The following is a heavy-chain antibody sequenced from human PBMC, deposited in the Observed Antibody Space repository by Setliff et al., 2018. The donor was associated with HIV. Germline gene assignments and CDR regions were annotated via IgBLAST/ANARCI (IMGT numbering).Heavy chain of an antibody. Sequence: GESLKISCQASGYTFTNHWIGWVRQMPGEGLEWMAIIYPGDSDVRYNPSFQGQVTVSVDKSINTAYLQWSSLKASDTATYYCARHGPMRDGYNHRAFDYWGQGTPVTVSS. V-gene: IGHV5-51*01. J-gene: IGHJ4*02. CDR3: ARHGPMRDGYNHRAFDY. CDR2: IYPGDSDV. D-gene: IGHD5-12*01. CDR1: GYTFTNHW.